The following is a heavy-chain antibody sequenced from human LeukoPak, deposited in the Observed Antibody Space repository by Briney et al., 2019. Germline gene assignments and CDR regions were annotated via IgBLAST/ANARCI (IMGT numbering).Heavy chain of an antibody. CDR3: ARFWYCGGDCYSQPTWFGP. J-gene: IGHJ5*02. Sequence: SETLSLTCTVSGGSISSYYWSWIRQPPGKGLEWIGYIYYSGSTNYNPSLKSRVTISVDTSKNQFSLKLSSVTAADTAVYYCARFWYCGGDCYSQPTWFGPWGQGTLVTVSS. CDR2: IYYSGST. D-gene: IGHD2-21*02. V-gene: IGHV4-59*01. CDR1: GGSISSYY.